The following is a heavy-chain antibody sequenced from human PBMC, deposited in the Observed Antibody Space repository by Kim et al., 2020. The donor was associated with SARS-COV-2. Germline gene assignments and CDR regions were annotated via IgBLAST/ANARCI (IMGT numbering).Heavy chain of an antibody. V-gene: IGHV3-11*01. CDR2: ISSSGTIR. CDR3: ARIQLWFYFYGMDV. Sequence: GGSLRLPCVASGFTFSDYYMTWIRQVPGKGLEWVSYISSSGTIRHYADSVKGRFTISRDNAKNSLYLQMNSLRAEDTAVYYCARIQLWFYFYGMDVWGQGTTVTVSS. D-gene: IGHD5-18*01. J-gene: IGHJ6*02. CDR1: GFTFSDYY.